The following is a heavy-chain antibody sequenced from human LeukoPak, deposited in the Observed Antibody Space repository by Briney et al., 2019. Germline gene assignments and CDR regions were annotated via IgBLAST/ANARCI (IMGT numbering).Heavy chain of an antibody. CDR2: INHSGST. D-gene: IGHD4-11*01. Sequence: PSETLSLTRAVYGGSFSGYYWSWVRQPPGKGLEWIGEINHSGSTNYNPFLKSRVTISVDTSKNQFSLKLSSVTAADTAVYYCGVTTYYYYGMDVWGQGTTVTVSS. CDR3: GVTTYYYYGMDV. J-gene: IGHJ6*02. V-gene: IGHV4-34*01. CDR1: GGSFSGYY.